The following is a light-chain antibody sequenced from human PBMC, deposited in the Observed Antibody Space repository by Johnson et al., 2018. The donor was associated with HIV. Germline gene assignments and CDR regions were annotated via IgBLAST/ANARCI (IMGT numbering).Light chain of an antibody. CDR1: SSNIGNNY. V-gene: IGLV1-51*02. CDR2: ENN. J-gene: IGLJ1*01. CDR3: GTWDNSLGVFYV. Sequence: QSVLTQPPSVSAAPGQKVTISCSGSSSNIGNNYVSWYQQLPGTAPKLLIYENNKRPSGIPERFSGSKSGTSATLGITGLQTGDEADYYCGTWDNSLGVFYVFGTGTKVTVL.